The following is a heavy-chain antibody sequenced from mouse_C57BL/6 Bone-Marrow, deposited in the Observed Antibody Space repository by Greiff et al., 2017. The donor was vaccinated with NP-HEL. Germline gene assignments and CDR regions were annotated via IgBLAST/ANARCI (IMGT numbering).Heavy chain of an antibody. Sequence: QVQLQQPGAELVKPGASVKVSCKASGYTFTSYWMHWVKQRPGQGLEWIGMLHPSDSDTNYNQKFKGKATLTVDKSSSTAYMQLSSLTSEDSAVYYCAISFNWYFEVWGTGTTVTVSS. CDR1: GYTFTSYW. D-gene: IGHD1-2*01. CDR3: AISFNWYFEV. V-gene: IGHV1-74*01. J-gene: IGHJ1*03. CDR2: LHPSDSDT.